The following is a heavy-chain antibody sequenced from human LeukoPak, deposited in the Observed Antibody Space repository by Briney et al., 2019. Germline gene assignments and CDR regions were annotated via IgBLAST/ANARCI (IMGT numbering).Heavy chain of an antibody. D-gene: IGHD4-17*01. CDR3: AKDRSDYGDYKIDY. V-gene: IGHV3-23*01. Sequence: GGSLRLSCAASGFSFSTYAMSWVRQAPGKGQEWVSSISGGGDYTDYADSVKGRFTISRDNSKNTVFLHMNSLRAEDTAVYYCAKDRSDYGDYKIDYWGQGTLVTVSS. J-gene: IGHJ4*02. CDR2: ISGGGDYT. CDR1: GFSFSTYA.